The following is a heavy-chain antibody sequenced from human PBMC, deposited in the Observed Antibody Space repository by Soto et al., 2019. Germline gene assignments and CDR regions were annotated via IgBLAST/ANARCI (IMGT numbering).Heavy chain of an antibody. Sequence: QVQLQESGPGLVKPSETLSLTCAVSGDSISSYYCMWIRQPPGKGLESIGYLYYGRSANYNPSLKSRVTLSVETSTNQCSLTLRSMTAADTAVYYCALRCLAVVPEYWGQGTLVTVSS. J-gene: IGHJ4*02. CDR2: LYYGRSA. V-gene: IGHV4-59*01. CDR3: ALRCLAVVPEY. CDR1: GDSISSYY. D-gene: IGHD3-22*01.